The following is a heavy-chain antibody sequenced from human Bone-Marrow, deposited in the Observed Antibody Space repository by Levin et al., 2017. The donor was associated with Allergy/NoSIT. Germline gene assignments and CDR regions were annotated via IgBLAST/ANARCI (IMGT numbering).Heavy chain of an antibody. CDR2: IYYSGST. CDR3: ARAFRRGRLEWVPIPDWFDP. J-gene: IGHJ5*02. Sequence: SETLSLTCTVSGGSISSYYWSWIRQPPGKGLEWIGYIYYSGSTNYNPSLKSRVTISVDTSKNQFSLKLSSVTAADTAVYYCARAFRRGRLEWVPIPDWFDPWGQGTLVTVSS. V-gene: IGHV4-59*01. CDR1: GGSISSYY. D-gene: IGHD3-3*01.